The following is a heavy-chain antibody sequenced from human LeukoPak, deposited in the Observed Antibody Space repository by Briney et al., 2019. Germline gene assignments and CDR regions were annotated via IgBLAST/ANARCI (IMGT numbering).Heavy chain of an antibody. V-gene: IGHV1-18*01. CDR1: GYTLGTFG. CDR2: ISAYNGNT. CDR3: ARAGTTSSSTPDY. J-gene: IGHJ4*02. Sequence: ASVKVSCKASGYTLGTFGFTWFGQALDQGLEWMGWISAYNGNTNYAQKFQGRVAMTTDTSTSTGYMELRSLRSDDTAVYYCARAGTTSSSTPDYWGQGTLVTVSS. D-gene: IGHD6-6*01.